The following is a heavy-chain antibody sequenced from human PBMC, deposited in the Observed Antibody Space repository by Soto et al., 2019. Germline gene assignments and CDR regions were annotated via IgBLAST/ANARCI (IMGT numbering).Heavy chain of an antibody. Sequence: ASVKVSCKAPGYTFSRYGISWVRQAPGQGLEWVAWTSANNADKNYGEKLRGRLARTTDMSTGTAYMERRSLGSHDTVACYGRVYQRETCLDSMCSGFGYRDRGTPGSGSS. CDR3: RVYQRETCLDSMCSGFGY. CDR1: GYTFSRYG. CDR2: TSANNADK. D-gene: IGHD6-19*01. V-gene: IGHV1-18*04. J-gene: IGHJ4*02.